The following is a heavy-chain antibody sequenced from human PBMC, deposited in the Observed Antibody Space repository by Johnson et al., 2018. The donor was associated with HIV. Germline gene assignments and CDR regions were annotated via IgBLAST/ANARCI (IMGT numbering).Heavy chain of an antibody. J-gene: IGHJ3*02. V-gene: IGHV3-64*01. D-gene: IGHD3-10*01. CDR3: ARSRGPMRKDAFDI. CDR1: GFTFSNFA. CDR2: VSSNGIGT. Sequence: EQLVESGGGLVQPGGSLRLSCAVSGFTFSNFAMHWVRQAPGKGLEYVSAVSSNGIGTYYANSVDGRFTISRDNDKNTLYLEMGSLRVEDMAVYYCARSRGPMRKDAFDIWGQGTKVTVSS.